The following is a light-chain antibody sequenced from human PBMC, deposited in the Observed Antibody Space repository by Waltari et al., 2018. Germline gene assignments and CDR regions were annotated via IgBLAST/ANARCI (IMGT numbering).Light chain of an antibody. CDR3: QQYGSSVLYT. J-gene: IGKJ2*01. CDR1: QRLTKNY. CDR2: GAS. Sequence: VLTQSPGTLSLSPGDRATLSCRASQRLTKNYLAWYQQKPGQAPRLLIHGASSRAAGIPDRFSGSGSGTDFTLTISRLEPEDFAVYYCQQYGSSVLYTFDQGTKLEIK. V-gene: IGKV3-20*01.